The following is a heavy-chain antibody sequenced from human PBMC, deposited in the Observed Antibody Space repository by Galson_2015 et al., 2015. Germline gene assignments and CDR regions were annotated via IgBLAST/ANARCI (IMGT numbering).Heavy chain of an antibody. V-gene: IGHV3-48*02. CDR2: IGTGGRTI. CDR3: AREPYCSGGSCYGFDY. CDR1: GFTVSSNY. Sequence: SLRLSCAASGFTVSSNYMSWVRQAPGKGLEWISYIGTGGRTIYYADSVKGRFTISRDNAKNSLYLQMNSLRDEDTAVYYCAREPYCSGGSCYGFDYWGQGTLVTVSS. J-gene: IGHJ4*02. D-gene: IGHD2-15*01.